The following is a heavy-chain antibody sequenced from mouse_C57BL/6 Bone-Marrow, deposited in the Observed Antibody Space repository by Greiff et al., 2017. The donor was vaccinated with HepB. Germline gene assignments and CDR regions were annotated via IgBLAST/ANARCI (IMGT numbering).Heavy chain of an antibody. J-gene: IGHJ2*01. CDR3: ARSPHCFDY. CDR1: GYAFTNYL. V-gene: IGHV1-54*01. CDR2: INPGSGGT. Sequence: QVQLQQSGAELVRPGTSVKVSCKASGYAFTNYLIEWVKQRPGQGLEWIGVINPGSGGTNYNEKFKGKATLTADKSSSTAYMQLSNLTSEDSAVYFCARSPHCFDYWGQGTTLTVSS.